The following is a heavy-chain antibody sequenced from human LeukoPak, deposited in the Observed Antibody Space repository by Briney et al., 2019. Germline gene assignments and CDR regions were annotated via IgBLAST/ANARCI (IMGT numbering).Heavy chain of an antibody. D-gene: IGHD2-15*01. J-gene: IGHJ5*02. CDR3: ARDPHCSGGSCYSADNWFDP. CDR2: INPNSGGT. CDR1: GYTFTGYY. V-gene: IGHV1-2*02. Sequence: WASVKVSCKASGYTFTGYYMHWVRQAPGQGLEWMGWINPNSGGTNYAQKFQGRVTMTRDTSISTAYMELSRLRSDDTAVYYCARDPHCSGGSCYSADNWFDPWGQGTLVTVSS.